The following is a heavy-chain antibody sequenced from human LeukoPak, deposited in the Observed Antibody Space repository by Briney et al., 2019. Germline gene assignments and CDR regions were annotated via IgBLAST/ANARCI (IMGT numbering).Heavy chain of an antibody. J-gene: IGHJ4*02. CDR2: IHSGGTT. D-gene: IGHD5-12*01. V-gene: IGHV3-53*01. Sequence: GGSPRLSCATSDFTVSDNYMSWVRQAPGKGLEWVSVIHSGGTTNYADSVQGRFTISRDNSKTTVYLHMNSLRAEDTAVYYCARDSDSGYGPFASWGQGTLVTVSS. CDR3: ARDSDSGYGPFAS. CDR1: DFTVSDNY.